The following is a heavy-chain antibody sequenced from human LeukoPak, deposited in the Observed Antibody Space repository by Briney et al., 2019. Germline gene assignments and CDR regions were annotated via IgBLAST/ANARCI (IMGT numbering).Heavy chain of an antibody. CDR2: IKSKTDGGTT. D-gene: IGHD4-11*01. CDR3: TTVDYSNYYYYFMDV. Sequence: PGGSLRLSCAASGFTFSNAWMSWVRQAPGKGLEWVGRIKSKTDGGTTDYAAPVKGRFTISRDDSKNTRYLQMNSLKTEDTAVYYCTTVDYSNYYYYFMDVWGKGTTVTVSS. J-gene: IGHJ6*03. CDR1: GFTFSNAW. V-gene: IGHV3-15*01.